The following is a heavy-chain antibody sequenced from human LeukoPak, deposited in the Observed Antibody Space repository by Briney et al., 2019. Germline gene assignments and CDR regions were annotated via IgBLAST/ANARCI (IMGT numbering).Heavy chain of an antibody. CDR2: ILFDGTNT. J-gene: IGHJ4*02. V-gene: IGHV3-30*02. Sequence: PGGSLRLSCAASGFTFDDYAMHWVRQAPGKGLEWVAFILFDGTNTKYADSVKGRFTISRDNSKNTLYLQMNTLRTEDTAVYYCANQKFSGTYLPDYWGQGIMVTVSS. CDR3: ANQKFSGTYLPDY. D-gene: IGHD3-10*01. CDR1: GFTFDDYA.